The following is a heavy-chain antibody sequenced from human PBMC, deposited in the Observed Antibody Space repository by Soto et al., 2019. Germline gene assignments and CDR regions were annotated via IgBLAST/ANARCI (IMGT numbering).Heavy chain of an antibody. CDR3: ASSTVRSNWYFDY. CDR1: GGSISSSSYY. V-gene: IGHV4-39*01. CDR2: IYYSGSN. D-gene: IGHD2-8*01. J-gene: IGHJ4*02. Sequence: QLQLQESGPGLVKPSETLSLTCTVSGGSISSSSYYWGWIRQPPGKGLEYIGSIYYSGSNYYHPSLKRRVTISLDTAKNQFSLKLSSVTAADTAVYYCASSTVRSNWYFDYWGQGTLVTVSS.